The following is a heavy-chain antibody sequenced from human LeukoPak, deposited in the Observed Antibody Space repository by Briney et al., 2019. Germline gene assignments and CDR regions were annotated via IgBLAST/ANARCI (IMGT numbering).Heavy chain of an antibody. CDR1: GYTFTGYY. V-gene: IGHV1-2*02. CDR3: ARMVAEDIVATTAY. D-gene: IGHD5-12*01. Sequence: ASVKVSCKASGYTFTGYYMHWVRQAPGQGLEWMGWINPNSGGTNYAQKFQGRVTITRDTSISTAYMELSRLRSDDTAVYYCARMVAEDIVATTAYGGQGTLVTVSS. CDR2: INPNSGGT. J-gene: IGHJ4*02.